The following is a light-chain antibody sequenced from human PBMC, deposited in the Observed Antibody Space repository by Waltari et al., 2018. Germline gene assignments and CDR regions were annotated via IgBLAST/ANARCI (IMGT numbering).Light chain of an antibody. CDR1: SHNTVSTS. V-gene: IGLV1-47*01. Sequence: QSVLPQPPSASGTHGLRVTASCSGSSHNTVSTSVSVYQQLPGMAPRLPIFSNNQRPAGVPARFSGSKSGTSASLAISGLRSEDEADYYCATWDDSLSAWVFGGGTKLTVL. CDR2: SNN. CDR3: ATWDDSLSAWV. J-gene: IGLJ3*02.